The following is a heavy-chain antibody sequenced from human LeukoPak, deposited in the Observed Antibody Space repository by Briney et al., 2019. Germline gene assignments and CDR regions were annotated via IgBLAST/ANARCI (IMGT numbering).Heavy chain of an antibody. Sequence: GGSLRLSCAASGFSINNYWMNWVRQAPGKGLEWVASIKKEGSERYYVGSVKGRFTISRDNTKNSLYLQMNTLRAEDTAVYYCARDLAGPPQEAFDIWGQGKMVTVSS. J-gene: IGHJ3*02. V-gene: IGHV3-7*01. CDR1: GFSINNYW. CDR2: IKKEGSER. CDR3: ARDLAGPPQEAFDI.